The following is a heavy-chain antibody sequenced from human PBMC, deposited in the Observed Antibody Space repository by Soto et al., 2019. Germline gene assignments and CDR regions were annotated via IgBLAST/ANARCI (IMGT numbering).Heavy chain of an antibody. CDR3: ARASTVTTITYDY. D-gene: IGHD4-17*01. CDR1: GYTFTSYG. CDR2: ISAYNGNT. Sequence: ASVKVSCKASGYTFTSYGIIWVRQAPGQGLEWMGWISAYNGNTNHAQKVQGRVTMTTDTSTSTAFMELRSLRSDDTAVYYCARASTVTTITYDYWGQGTLVTVSS. V-gene: IGHV1-18*04. J-gene: IGHJ4*02.